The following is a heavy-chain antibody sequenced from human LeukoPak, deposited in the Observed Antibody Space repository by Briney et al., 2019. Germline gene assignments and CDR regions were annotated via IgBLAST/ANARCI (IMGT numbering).Heavy chain of an antibody. J-gene: IGHJ3*02. CDR2: INHSGST. V-gene: IGHV4-34*01. D-gene: IGHD3-22*01. Sequence: PSETLSLTCAVYGGSFTGYYWSWIRQPPGKGLEWIGEINHSGSTNYNPSLKSRVTISVDTSKNQFSLKLSSVTAADTAVYYCARGGYYDSSGYYSDAFDIWGQGTMVTVS. CDR3: ARGGYYDSSGYYSDAFDI. CDR1: GGSFTGYY.